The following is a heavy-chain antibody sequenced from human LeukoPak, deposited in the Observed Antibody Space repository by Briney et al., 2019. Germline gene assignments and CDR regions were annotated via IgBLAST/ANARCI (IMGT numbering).Heavy chain of an antibody. Sequence: GGSLRLSCGASGFTFSSSAMHWVRQVPGKGLEWVAYIAHHGNNKYYADSVKGRFTISRDNSKGSLYLQMNSLRADDTAVYYCAKDGSWSCTDWGQGTLVRVST. J-gene: IGHJ4*02. CDR2: IAHHGNNK. CDR3: AKDGSWSCTD. CDR1: GFTFSSSA. D-gene: IGHD2-8*02. V-gene: IGHV3-30*02.